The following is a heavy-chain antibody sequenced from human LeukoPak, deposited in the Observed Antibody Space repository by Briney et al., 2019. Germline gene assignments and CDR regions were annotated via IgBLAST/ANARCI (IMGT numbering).Heavy chain of an antibody. CDR2: IYYSGST. J-gene: IGHJ4*02. CDR3: ARVGGYSYGTFGNLDY. CDR1: GGSISSGGYY. D-gene: IGHD5-18*01. Sequence: KPSQTLSLTCTVSGGSISSGGYYWSWIRQHPGKGLEWIGYIYYSGSTYYNPSLKSRVTISVDTSKNQFSLKLSSVTAADTAVYYCARVGGYSYGTFGNLDYWGQGTLVTVSP. V-gene: IGHV4-31*03.